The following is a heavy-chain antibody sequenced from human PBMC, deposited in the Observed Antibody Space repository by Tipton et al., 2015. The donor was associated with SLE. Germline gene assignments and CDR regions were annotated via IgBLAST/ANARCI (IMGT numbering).Heavy chain of an antibody. CDR1: GGSISSGGYY. CDR3: ARSILEVVAATDYYGMDV. V-gene: IGHV4-61*08. Sequence: TLSLTCTVSGGSISSGGYYWSWIRQTPGKGLEWIGYIYYSGSTYYNPSLKSRVTISVDTSKNQFSLKLSSVTAADAAVYYCARSILEVVAATDYYGMDVWGQGSTVTVSS. J-gene: IGHJ6*02. CDR2: IYYSGST. D-gene: IGHD2-15*01.